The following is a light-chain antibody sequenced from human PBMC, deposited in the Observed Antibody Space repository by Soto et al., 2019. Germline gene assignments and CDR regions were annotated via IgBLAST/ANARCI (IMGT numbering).Light chain of an antibody. J-gene: IGKJ5*01. Sequence: EVVLTQSPVTLSLSPGERATLSCRASQSFRGLLAWYQQKPGQAPRLLIYDAYNRATGIPPRCSGSGSGTDFTLTISSLEPEDSAVYYCQQRHMSPITFGQGTRLEIK. CDR2: DAY. CDR1: QSFRGL. V-gene: IGKV3-11*01. CDR3: QQRHMSPIT.